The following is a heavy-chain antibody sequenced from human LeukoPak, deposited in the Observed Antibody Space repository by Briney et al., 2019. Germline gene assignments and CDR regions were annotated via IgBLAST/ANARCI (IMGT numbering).Heavy chain of an antibody. D-gene: IGHD1-26*01. CDR3: AKDPIFSGSYGVFDS. CDR2: IIDSGNSL. V-gene: IGHV3-23*01. Sequence: PGGSLRLSGAASGFTFSSCAMSWVRQAPGKGLEWVSTIIDSGNSLYYADSVEGRFTISRDNSNNTLNLQMNSLRAGDTAVYYCAKDPIFSGSYGVFDSWGQGTLVTVSS. CDR1: GFTFSSCA. J-gene: IGHJ4*02.